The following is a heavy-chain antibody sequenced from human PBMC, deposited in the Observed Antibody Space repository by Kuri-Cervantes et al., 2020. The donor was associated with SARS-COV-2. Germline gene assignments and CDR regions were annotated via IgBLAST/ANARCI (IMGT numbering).Heavy chain of an antibody. CDR2: IGSSSSII. V-gene: IGHV3-48*01. J-gene: IGHJ4*02. Sequence: ETLSLTCAASGFTFSDYSMNWVRQAPGKGLEWVSYIGSSSSIIYYADSMKGRFTISRDNAKNSLYLQMNSLRAEDTAVYYCTLAVAAAVWGQGTLVTVSS. D-gene: IGHD6-19*01. CDR3: TLAVAAAV. CDR1: GFTFSDYS.